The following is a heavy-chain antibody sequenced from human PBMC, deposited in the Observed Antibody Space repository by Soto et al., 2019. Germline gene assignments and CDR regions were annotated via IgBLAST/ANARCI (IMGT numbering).Heavy chain of an antibody. D-gene: IGHD6-19*01. CDR3: AKELHTSSGWSQVIY. CDR2: INWNGGST. CDR1: GFTFDDYG. J-gene: IGHJ4*02. V-gene: IGHV3-20*04. Sequence: GGSLRLSCAASGFTFDDYGMSWVLQAPGKGLEWVSGINWNGGSTGYADSVKGRFTISRDNAKNTLYLQMNSLRAEDTAVYYCAKELHTSSGWSQVIYWGQGTLVTVSS.